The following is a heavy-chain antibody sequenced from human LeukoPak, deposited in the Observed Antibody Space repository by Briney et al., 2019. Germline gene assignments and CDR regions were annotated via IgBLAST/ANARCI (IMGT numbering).Heavy chain of an antibody. CDR3: ARDLFCSSTSCYNTPGTLDY. CDR1: GFTFSDYY. CDR2: ISSSGSTI. D-gene: IGHD2-2*02. J-gene: IGHJ4*02. Sequence: SGGSLRLSCAASGFTFSDYYMSWMRQAPGKGLEWVSYISSSGSTIYYADSVKGRFTISRDNAKNSLYLQMNSLRAEDTAVYYCARDLFCSSTSCYNTPGTLDYWGQGTLVTVSS. V-gene: IGHV3-11*04.